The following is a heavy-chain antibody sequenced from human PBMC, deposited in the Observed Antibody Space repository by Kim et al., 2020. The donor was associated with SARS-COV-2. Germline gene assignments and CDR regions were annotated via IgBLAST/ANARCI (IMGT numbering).Heavy chain of an antibody. CDR3: ARGVRFSSHFDY. V-gene: IGHV4-34*01. J-gene: IGHJ4*02. D-gene: IGHD6-13*01. Sequence: SETLSLTCAVYGGSFSGYYWSWIRQPPGKGLEWIGEINHSGSTNYNPSLKSRVTISVDTSKNQFSLKLSSVTAADTAVYYCARGVRFSSHFDYWGQGTL. CDR2: INHSGST. CDR1: GGSFSGYY.